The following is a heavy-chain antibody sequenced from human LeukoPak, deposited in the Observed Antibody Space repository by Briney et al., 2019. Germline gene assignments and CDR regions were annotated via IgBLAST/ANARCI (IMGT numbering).Heavy chain of an antibody. J-gene: IGHJ6*02. D-gene: IGHD2-2*01. Sequence: PGGSLRLSCAASGFTFSSYSMNWVRQAPGKGLEWVSYISSSSSTIYYADSVKGRFTISRDNAKNSLYLQMNSLRDEDTAVYYCARYCTSTNCDLNSHYGMDVWGQGTTVTVSS. CDR2: ISSSSSTI. V-gene: IGHV3-48*02. CDR1: GFTFSSYS. CDR3: ARYCTSTNCDLNSHYGMDV.